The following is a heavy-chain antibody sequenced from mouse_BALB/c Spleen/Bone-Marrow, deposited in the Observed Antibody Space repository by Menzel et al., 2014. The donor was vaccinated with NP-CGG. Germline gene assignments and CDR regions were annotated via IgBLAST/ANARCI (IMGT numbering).Heavy chain of an antibody. CDR3: ARGRAMGFAY. J-gene: IGHJ3*01. D-gene: IGHD1-1*02. CDR1: GDSITSGY. CDR2: VSYSGST. Sequence: EVKLMESGPSLAKPSQTLSLTCSVTGDSITSGYWNWIRKFPGNKLEYMGYVSYSGSTYYNPSLKSRISITRDTSKNQYYLQLNSVTTEDTATYYCARGRAMGFAYWGQGTLVTVSA. V-gene: IGHV3-8*02.